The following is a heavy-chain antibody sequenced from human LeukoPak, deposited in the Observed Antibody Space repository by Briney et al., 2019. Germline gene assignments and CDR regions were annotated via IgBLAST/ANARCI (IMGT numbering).Heavy chain of an antibody. Sequence: PETLSLTCTVSGDSISSGSSYYWAWIRQPPGKGLEWIGTFYYSGSTYYNPSLKSRVTVSVDTSKNQFSLKVSSVTAADTAVYYCARRAIPYSSSWYTGAFDPWGQGTLVTVSS. D-gene: IGHD6-13*01. V-gene: IGHV4-39*01. CDR2: FYYSGST. CDR1: GDSISSGSSYY. J-gene: IGHJ5*02. CDR3: ARRAIPYSSSWYTGAFDP.